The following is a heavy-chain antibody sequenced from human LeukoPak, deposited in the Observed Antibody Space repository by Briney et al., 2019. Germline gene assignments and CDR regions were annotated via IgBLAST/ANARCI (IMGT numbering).Heavy chain of an antibody. CDR2: INHSGST. CDR1: GGSFSGYY. J-gene: IGHJ3*02. Sequence: SETLSLTCAVYGGSFSGYYWSWIRQPPGKGLEWIGEINHSGSTNYNPSLKSRVTISVDTSKNQFSLKLSSVTAADTAVYYCARGRIGDHAFDIWGQGTMVTVSS. V-gene: IGHV4-34*01. CDR3: ARGRIGDHAFDI. D-gene: IGHD3-16*01.